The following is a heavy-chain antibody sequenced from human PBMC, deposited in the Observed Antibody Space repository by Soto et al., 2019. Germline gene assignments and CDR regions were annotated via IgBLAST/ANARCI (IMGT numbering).Heavy chain of an antibody. Sequence: QVQLVQSGAEVQRPGSSVKVSCKASGGTFSSYAISWVRQAPGQGLEWMGGINPIFGTPHYAQKYQGRVTITADTFTNTAYMELTMLTSDDTAVYFCAREGLHFDYWGHGTLVTVSS. J-gene: IGHJ4*01. V-gene: IGHV1-69*06. CDR1: GGTFSSYA. CDR3: AREGLHFDY. CDR2: INPIFGTP.